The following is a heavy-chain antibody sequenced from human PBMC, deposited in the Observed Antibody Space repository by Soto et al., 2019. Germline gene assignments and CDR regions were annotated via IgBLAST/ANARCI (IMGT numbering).Heavy chain of an antibody. V-gene: IGHV1-69*13. J-gene: IGHJ6*02. D-gene: IGHD3-3*01. CDR3: AREVDFWSGYYTGPPYYYYYGMDV. CDR1: GGTFSSYA. CDR2: IIPIFGTA. Sequence: ASVKVSCKASGGTFSSYAISWVRQAPGQGLEWMGGIIPIFGTANYAQKFQGRVTITADESTSTAYMELSSLRSEDTAVYYCAREVDFWSGYYTGPPYYYYYGMDVWGQGXTVTVYS.